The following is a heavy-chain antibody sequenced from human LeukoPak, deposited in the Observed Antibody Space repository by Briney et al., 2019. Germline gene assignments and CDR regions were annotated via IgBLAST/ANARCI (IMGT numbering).Heavy chain of an antibody. V-gene: IGHV3-23*01. J-gene: IGHJ4*02. D-gene: IGHD1-26*01. CDR1: GFTFSNYA. Sequence: GGSLRLSCAASGFTFSNYAMSWVRQAPGKGLEWVSAFSGSGGSTYYADSVKGRFTISRDNSKNTLYLQMYSLRVEDTAVYYCAKGDPSYLSPIDYWSQGTLVTVSS. CDR3: AKGDPSYLSPIDY. CDR2: FSGSGGST.